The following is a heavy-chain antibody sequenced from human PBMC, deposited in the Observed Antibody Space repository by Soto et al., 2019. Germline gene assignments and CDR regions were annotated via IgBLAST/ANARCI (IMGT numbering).Heavy chain of an antibody. J-gene: IGHJ4*02. V-gene: IGHV3-33*01. Sequence: QVQLVESGGGVVQPGRSLRLSCVVSKFTFSDYGMHWIRQAPDKGLEWLGTIWYDGSKKIYGDSVRGRLTIFRDNSKTTLYLQMNSLRVEDTAVYYCVRDTYDTSADYWGRGSLVIVSS. CDR3: VRDTYDTSADY. CDR2: IWYDGSKK. D-gene: IGHD3-22*01. CDR1: KFTFSDYG.